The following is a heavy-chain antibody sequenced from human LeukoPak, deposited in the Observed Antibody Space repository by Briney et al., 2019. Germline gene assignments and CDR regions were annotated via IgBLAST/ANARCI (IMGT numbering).Heavy chain of an antibody. D-gene: IGHD2-2*01. Sequence: SVKVSCKASGGTFSSHAIRWVRQAPGQGLEWMGGIIPIFGTADYEQNFQGRVTITVDESTSTAYMEQSSLRSEDTAVYYCARIVPAAINWFDPWGQGTLVTVSS. CDR3: ARIVPAAINWFDP. CDR2: IIPIFGTA. V-gene: IGHV1-69*13. J-gene: IGHJ5*02. CDR1: GGTFSSHA.